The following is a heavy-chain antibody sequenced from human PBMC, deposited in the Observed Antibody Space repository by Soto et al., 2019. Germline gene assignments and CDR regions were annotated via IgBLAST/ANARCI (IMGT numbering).Heavy chain of an antibody. CDR1: GYTFANYA. Sequence: QVQLVQSGAEVKKPGASVKFSCKASGYTFANYAIHWVRQAPGQSLEWMGGIDAGNGNTDYSETFQGRITFTRDTSASTAYMELSSLGSEDTAVYYCARDRTVPLERRGAPDYWGQGTLVIVSS. J-gene: IGHJ4*02. CDR2: IDAGNGNT. V-gene: IGHV1-3*01. CDR3: ARDRTVPLERRGAPDY. D-gene: IGHD1-1*01.